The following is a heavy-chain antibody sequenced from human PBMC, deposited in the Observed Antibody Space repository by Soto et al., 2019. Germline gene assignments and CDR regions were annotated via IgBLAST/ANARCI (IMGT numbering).Heavy chain of an antibody. D-gene: IGHD2-8*01. CDR3: ARSHRDIVLMVYATWFDP. J-gene: IGHJ5*02. Sequence: PSQTLSLTCAISGGSVSSNSAAWNWIRQSPSRGLEWLGRTYYRSKWYNDYAVSVKSRITINPDTSKNQFSLQLNSVTPEDTAVYYCARSHRDIVLMVYATWFDPWGQGTLVTVSS. V-gene: IGHV6-1*01. CDR2: TYYRSKWYN. CDR1: GGSVSSNSAA.